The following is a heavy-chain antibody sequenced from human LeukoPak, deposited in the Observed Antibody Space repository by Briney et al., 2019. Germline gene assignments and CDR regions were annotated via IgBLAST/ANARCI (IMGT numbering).Heavy chain of an antibody. Sequence: SETLSLTCTVSGGSISSYYWSWIRQPPGKGLEWIGYIYYSGSTNYNPSLKSRVTISVDTSKNQFSLKLSSVTAADTAVYYCARSSLAAAGTWIGYWGQGTLVTVSS. D-gene: IGHD6-13*01. V-gene: IGHV4-59*08. CDR1: GGSISSYY. CDR2: IYYSGST. CDR3: ARSSLAAAGTWIGY. J-gene: IGHJ4*02.